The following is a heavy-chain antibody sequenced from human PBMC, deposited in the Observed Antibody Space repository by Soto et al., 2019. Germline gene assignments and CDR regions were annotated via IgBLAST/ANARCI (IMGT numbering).Heavy chain of an antibody. J-gene: IGHJ6*02. V-gene: IGHV2-5*02. CDR3: AHDYVGYYGIDV. CDR2: IYWDDDQ. CDR1: GFSLTTSGVG. D-gene: IGHD4-17*01. Sequence: QITLKESGPTLVKPTQALTLTCTFSGFSLTTSGVGVGWIRQPPGKALEWLALIYWDDDQRYSPSLRSRLTITKDTSKSQVVVTMPNMDPVDTATYYCAHDYVGYYGIDVWGQETTVTVS.